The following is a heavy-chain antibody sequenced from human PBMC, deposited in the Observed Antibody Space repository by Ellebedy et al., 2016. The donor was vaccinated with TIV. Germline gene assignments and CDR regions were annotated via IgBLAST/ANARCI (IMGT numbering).Heavy chain of an antibody. CDR2: FDPEDGET. Sequence: ASVKVSXXVSGYTLTELSMHWVRQAPGKGLEWMGGFDPEDGETIYAQKFQGRVTITADESTSTAYMELSSLRSEDTAVYYCARSGPNTIFGVTKGWFNPWGQGTLVTVSS. V-gene: IGHV1-24*01. CDR1: GYTLTELS. D-gene: IGHD3-3*01. CDR3: ARSGPNTIFGVTKGWFNP. J-gene: IGHJ5*02.